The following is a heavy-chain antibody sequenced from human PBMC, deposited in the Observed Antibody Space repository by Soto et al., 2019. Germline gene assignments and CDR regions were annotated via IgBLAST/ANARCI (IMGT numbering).Heavy chain of an antibody. Sequence: GGSLRLSCAASGFTFSSYSMNWVRQAPGKGLEWVSSISSSSSYIYYADSVKGRFTISRDNAKNSLYLQMNSLRAEDTAVYYCARDRDDILTGYYLFDYWGQGTLVTVSS. V-gene: IGHV3-21*01. CDR3: ARDRDDILTGYYLFDY. CDR1: GFTFSSYS. CDR2: ISSSSSYI. D-gene: IGHD3-9*01. J-gene: IGHJ4*02.